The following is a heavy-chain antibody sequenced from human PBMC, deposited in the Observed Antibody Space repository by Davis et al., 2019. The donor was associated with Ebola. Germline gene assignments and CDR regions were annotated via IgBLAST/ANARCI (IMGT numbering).Heavy chain of an antibody. V-gene: IGHV3-21*01. CDR2: ISSSSSYI. D-gene: IGHD3-3*01. Sequence: PGGSLRLSCAASGFTFSSYSMNWVRQAPGKGLEWVSSISSSSSYIYYADSVKGRFTISRDNAKNSLYLQMNSLRAEDTAVYYCARDRAYYDFWSDNGYYMDVWGKGTTVTVSS. CDR3: ARDRAYYDFWSDNGYYMDV. CDR1: GFTFSSYS. J-gene: IGHJ6*03.